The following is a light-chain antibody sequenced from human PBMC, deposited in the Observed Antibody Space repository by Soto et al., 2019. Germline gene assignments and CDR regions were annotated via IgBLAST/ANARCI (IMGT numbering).Light chain of an antibody. CDR2: GAS. J-gene: IGKJ1*01. V-gene: IGKV3-20*01. CDR3: QQYGSSPPT. CDR1: QSVSSSY. Sequence: EIVMTQSPATLPLSPGERATLSCRASQSVSSSYLAWYQQKPGQAPRLLIYGASSRATGTPDRFSGSGSGTDFTLTINRLEPEDFALYYCQQYGSSPPTFGQGTKVDIK.